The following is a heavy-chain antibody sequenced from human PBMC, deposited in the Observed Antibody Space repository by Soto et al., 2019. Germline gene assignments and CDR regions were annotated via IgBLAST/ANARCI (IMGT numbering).Heavy chain of an antibody. CDR3: ATTLYYYDSSGYR. D-gene: IGHD3-22*01. Sequence: PGGSLRLSCAASGFTFSSYGMNWVRQAPGKGLEWVSSISSSSSYIYYADSVRGRFTISRDNAKNSLYLQMNSLRAEDTAVYYCATTLYYYDSSGYRWGQGTLVTVSS. CDR2: ISSSSSYI. J-gene: IGHJ4*02. V-gene: IGHV3-21*01. CDR1: GFTFSSYG.